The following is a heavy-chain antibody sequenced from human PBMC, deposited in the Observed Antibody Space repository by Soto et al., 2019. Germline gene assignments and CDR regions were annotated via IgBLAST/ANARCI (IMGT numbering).Heavy chain of an antibody. CDR3: AMRFQPSSHNDY. CDR2: IYYSGST. CDR1: GGSISSSSYY. D-gene: IGHD3-3*01. J-gene: IGHJ4*02. V-gene: IGHV4-39*01. Sequence: SETLYLTCTVSGGSISSSSYYWGWIRQPPGKGLEWIGSIYYSGSTYYNPSLKSRVTISVDTSKNQFSLKLSSVTAAVMVVYYCAMRFQPSSHNDYRCPRNLGTV.